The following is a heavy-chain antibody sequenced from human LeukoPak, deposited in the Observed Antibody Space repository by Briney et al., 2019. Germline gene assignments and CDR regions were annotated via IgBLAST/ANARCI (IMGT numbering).Heavy chain of an antibody. V-gene: IGHV3-23*01. D-gene: IGHD1-26*01. CDR2: ITGSGGSI. CDR3: ARDNVGATPFDY. Sequence: GGSLRLSCAASGFTFRLYVMTWVRQAPGKGLEWVSAITGSGGSIYYADSVRGRFTISRDNSRNTLYLQMNSLRDEDTAVYYCARDNVGATPFDYWGQGTLVTVPS. CDR1: GFTFRLYV. J-gene: IGHJ4*02.